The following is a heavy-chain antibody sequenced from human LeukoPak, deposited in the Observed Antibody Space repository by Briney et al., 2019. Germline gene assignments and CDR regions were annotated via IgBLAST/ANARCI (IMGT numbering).Heavy chain of an antibody. Sequence: ASVKVSCKASGYTFTSYYMHWVRQVPGQGLEWMGIINPSGGSTSYAQKFQGRVTMTRDTSTSTVYMELSSLRSEDTAVYYCARSFIPLSSVLRFLDRVPGGWFDPWGQGTLVTVSS. V-gene: IGHV1-46*01. CDR2: INPSGGST. J-gene: IGHJ5*02. CDR3: ARSFIPLSSVLRFLDRVPGGWFDP. CDR1: GYTFTSYY. D-gene: IGHD3-3*01.